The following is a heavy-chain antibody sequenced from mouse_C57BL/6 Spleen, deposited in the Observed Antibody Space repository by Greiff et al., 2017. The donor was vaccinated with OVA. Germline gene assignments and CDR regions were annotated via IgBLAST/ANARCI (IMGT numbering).Heavy chain of an antibody. Sequence: EVMLVESGGGLVKPGGSLKLSCAASGFTFSSYTMSWVRQTPEKRLEWVATISGGGGNTYYPDSVKGRFTISRDNAKNTLYLQMSSLRSEDTALYYCARGGSSYGILDYWGQGTTLTVSS. V-gene: IGHV5-9*01. J-gene: IGHJ2*01. CDR3: ARGGSSYGILDY. CDR1: GFTFSSYT. CDR2: ISGGGGNT. D-gene: IGHD1-1*01.